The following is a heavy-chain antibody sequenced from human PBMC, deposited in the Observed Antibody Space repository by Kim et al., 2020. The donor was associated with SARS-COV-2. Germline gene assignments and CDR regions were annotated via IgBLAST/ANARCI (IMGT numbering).Heavy chain of an antibody. CDR1: GLAFSNYG. Sequence: GGSLRLSCAASGLAFSNYGMSWVRQAPGKGPEWVSAISNSDGSTYYADSVKGRFTISRGSSKNTLYLQMNSLTAEDTAVYYCAKVHYYGSWSWVDWGQGTLVSVSS. D-gene: IGHD3-10*01. CDR3: AKVHYYGSWSWVD. J-gene: IGHJ4*02. CDR2: ISNSDGST. V-gene: IGHV3-23*01.